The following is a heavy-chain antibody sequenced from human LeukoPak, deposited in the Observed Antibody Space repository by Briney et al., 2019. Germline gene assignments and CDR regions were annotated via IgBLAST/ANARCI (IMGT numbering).Heavy chain of an antibody. Sequence: GGSLRLSCAASGFTFSSYDIHWVRQATGKGLEWVSAIGTAGDTYYPGSVKGRFTISRENAKNSLYLQMNSLRAGDTAVYYCAGTGYGNDAFDIWGQGTMVTVSS. CDR3: AGTGYGNDAFDI. CDR1: GFTFSSYD. D-gene: IGHD5-12*01. V-gene: IGHV3-13*01. J-gene: IGHJ3*02. CDR2: IGTAGDT.